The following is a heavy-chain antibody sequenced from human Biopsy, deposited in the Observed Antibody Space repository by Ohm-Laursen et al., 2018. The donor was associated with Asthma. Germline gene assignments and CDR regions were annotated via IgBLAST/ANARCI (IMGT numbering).Heavy chain of an antibody. Sequence: GTLSLTCTVSGDSINSYYWTWIRQPPGKGLEWIGYISYSGSTNYNPSLKSRVTISVDTSKNQFSLKLSSVTAADTAVYYCARDFVDSAMDYFDYWGQGTLVTVSS. V-gene: IGHV4-59*01. J-gene: IGHJ4*02. CDR2: ISYSGST. CDR3: ARDFVDSAMDYFDY. CDR1: GDSINSYY. D-gene: IGHD5-18*01.